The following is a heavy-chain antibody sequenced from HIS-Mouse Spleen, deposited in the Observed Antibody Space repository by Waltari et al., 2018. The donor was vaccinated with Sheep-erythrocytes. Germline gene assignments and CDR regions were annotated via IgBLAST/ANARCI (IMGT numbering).Heavy chain of an antibody. V-gene: IGHV1-8*01. J-gene: IGHJ3*02. Sequence: QVQLVQSGAEVKKPGASVKVSCKASGYTFTSYDINWVRQATGQGLEWMGWMNPNSGNTGFAQRFQGRVTMTRNTSISTAYMDLSSLRSEDTAVYYCARRYYDFWSGYYDAFDIWGQGTMVTVSS. CDR2: MNPNSGNT. CDR3: ARRYYDFWSGYYDAFDI. D-gene: IGHD3-3*01. CDR1: GYTFTSYD.